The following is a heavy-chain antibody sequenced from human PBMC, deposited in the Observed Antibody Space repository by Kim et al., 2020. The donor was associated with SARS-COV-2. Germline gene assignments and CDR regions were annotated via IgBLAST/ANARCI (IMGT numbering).Heavy chain of an antibody. Sequence: SETLSLTCTVSGGSISSSSYYWGWIRQPPGKGLEWIGIIYYSWSTYYHPSLKSRVTISVDTSKNQFSLKRSSVTAADTAVYYCARHPWGGYYDSSGYPYFDYWGQGTLVTVSS. V-gene: IGHV4-39*01. CDR2: IYYSWST. CDR3: ARHPWGGYYDSSGYPYFDY. CDR1: GGSISSSSYY. D-gene: IGHD3-22*01. J-gene: IGHJ4*02.